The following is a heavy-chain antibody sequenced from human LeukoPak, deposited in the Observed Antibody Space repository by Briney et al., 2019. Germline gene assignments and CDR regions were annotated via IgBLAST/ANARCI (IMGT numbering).Heavy chain of an antibody. V-gene: IGHV3-23*01. J-gene: IGHJ4*02. Sequence: GGTLRLSCAASGFTFSSYGMSWVRQAPGKGLEWVSVISGSGGSTYYADSVKGRFTISRDNSKNTLYLQMNSLRAEDTAVYYCARGGRLAAAGVGENYYYFDYWGQGTLVTVSS. CDR2: ISGSGGST. CDR3: ARGGRLAAAGVGENYYYFDY. CDR1: GFTFSSYG. D-gene: IGHD6-13*01.